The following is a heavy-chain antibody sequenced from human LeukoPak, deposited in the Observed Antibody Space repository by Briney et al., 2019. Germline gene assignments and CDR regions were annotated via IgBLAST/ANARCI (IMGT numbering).Heavy chain of an antibody. CDR3: ARGGYCSGAACYPDY. J-gene: IGHJ4*02. CDR1: GGSISSYY. CDR2: IYYSGTT. D-gene: IGHD2-15*01. Sequence: SETLSLTCTVSGGSISSYYWSWIRQPPGKGLEWIGYIYYSGTTNYNPSLKSRVTISVDTSKNQFSLKLTSVTAAATAVCYCARGGYCSGAACYPDYWGQGTLVTVSS. V-gene: IGHV4-59*01.